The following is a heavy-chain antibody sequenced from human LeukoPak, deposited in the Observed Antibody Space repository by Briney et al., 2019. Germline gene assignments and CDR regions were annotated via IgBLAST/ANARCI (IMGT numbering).Heavy chain of an antibody. CDR2: IIPIFGTA. CDR3: ARVFSEDPGYSGYDYGY. Sequence: SVKVSCKASGGTFSSFAISWVRQAPGQGLEWMGRIIPIFGTANYAQKFQGRVTITADKSTSTAYMELSSLRSEDTAVYYCARVFSEDPGYSGYDYGYWGQGTLVTVSS. J-gene: IGHJ4*02. V-gene: IGHV1-69*06. D-gene: IGHD5-12*01. CDR1: GGTFSSFA.